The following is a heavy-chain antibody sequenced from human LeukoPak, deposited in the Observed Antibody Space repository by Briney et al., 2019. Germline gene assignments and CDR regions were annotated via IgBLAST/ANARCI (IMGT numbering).Heavy chain of an antibody. CDR1: GGSINSYY. CDR3: ARKGAAGTGFDY. V-gene: IGHV4-59*01. D-gene: IGHD1-1*01. Sequence: PSETLSLTCAVSGGSINSYYWSWIRQPPGKGLEWIGYIYYRGTTNYNPSLKSRVTISVDTSKNQISLKLNSVTAADTAVYFCARKGAAGTGFDYWGQGTQVTVSS. CDR2: IYYRGTT. J-gene: IGHJ4*02.